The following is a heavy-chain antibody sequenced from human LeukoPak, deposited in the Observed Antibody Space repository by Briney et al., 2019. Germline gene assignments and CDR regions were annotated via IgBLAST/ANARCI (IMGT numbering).Heavy chain of an antibody. D-gene: IGHD3-3*01. CDR3: ARGSTKYYDFWSGYPDAFDI. CDR2: IYYSGRT. CDR1: GGSISSGGYY. V-gene: IGHV4-31*03. Sequence: SQTLSLTCTVSGGSISSGGYYWSWIRQHPGKGLEWIGYIYYSGRTYYNPSLKSRVTISVDTSKNQFSLKLSSVTAADTAVYYCARGSTKYYDFWSGYPDAFDIWGQGTMVTVSS. J-gene: IGHJ3*02.